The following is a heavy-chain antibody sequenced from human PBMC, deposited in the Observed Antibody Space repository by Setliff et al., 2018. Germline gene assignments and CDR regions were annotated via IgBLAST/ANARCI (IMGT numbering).Heavy chain of an antibody. D-gene: IGHD3-10*02. CDR2: ISASSANI. CDR1: GFTFSRYA. J-gene: IGHJ6*03. V-gene: IGHV3-48*02. Sequence: HPGGSLRLSCAASGFTFSRYAMNWVRQTPGKGLEWVSYISASSANIQYADSVRGRFTVSRDNARNTLYLQVNSLRDEDTAVYYCGRGSNMSPNYIDVWGKGTTVTVSS. CDR3: GRGSNMSPNYIDV.